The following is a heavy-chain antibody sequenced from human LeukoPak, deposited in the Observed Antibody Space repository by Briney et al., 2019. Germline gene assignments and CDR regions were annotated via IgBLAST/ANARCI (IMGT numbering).Heavy chain of an antibody. D-gene: IGHD3-22*01. CDR3: ARRRTTYYYDSSGYYHDY. J-gene: IGHJ4*02. Sequence: SETLSLTCTVSGGSISSYYWSWIRQPPGKGLEWIGYIYYSGSTNYNPSLKSRVTISVDTSKNQFSLKLSSVTAADTAVYYCARRRTTYYYDSSGYYHDYWGQGTLVTVSS. V-gene: IGHV4-59*01. CDR2: IYYSGST. CDR1: GGSISSYY.